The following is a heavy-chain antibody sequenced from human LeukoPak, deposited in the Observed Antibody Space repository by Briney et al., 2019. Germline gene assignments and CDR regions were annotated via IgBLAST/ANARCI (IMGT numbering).Heavy chain of an antibody. J-gene: IGHJ4*02. CDR3: ARGITVFGTLDY. D-gene: IGHD3-3*01. Sequence: PGGSLRLSCAASGFTFRSYAMSWVRQAPGKGLEWVSAITGTIISTYYVDSVRGRFAISRDNSKNTLYLQMDSLRAEDTATYYCARGITVFGTLDYWGQGTLVTVSS. V-gene: IGHV3-23*05. CDR2: ITGTIIST. CDR1: GFTFRSYA.